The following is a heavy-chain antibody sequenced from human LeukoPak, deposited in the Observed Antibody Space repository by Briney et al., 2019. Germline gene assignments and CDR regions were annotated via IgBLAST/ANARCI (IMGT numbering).Heavy chain of an antibody. Sequence: KPGESLKISCKGSGYSFTSYWIGWVRQMPGKGLEWVGIIFPGDSDTRYSPSFQSQVTISADKSISAAYLQWSSLKASDTAMYFCARRPCSSISCFFDYWGQGTLVTVSS. J-gene: IGHJ4*02. CDR3: ARRPCSSISCFFDY. V-gene: IGHV5-51*03. CDR2: IFPGDSDT. CDR1: GYSFTSYW. D-gene: IGHD2-2*01.